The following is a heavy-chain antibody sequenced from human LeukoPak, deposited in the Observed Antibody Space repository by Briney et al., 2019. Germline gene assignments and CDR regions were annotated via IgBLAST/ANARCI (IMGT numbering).Heavy chain of an antibody. Sequence: SETLSLXCTVSGGSISRPTYYWSWIRQAAGKGLEWIGHIYTSGSTNYSPSLKSRVTISVDTSKNQFSLKLSSVTAADTAVYYCARVLLDDLGELSLSFDYWGQGTLVTVSS. V-gene: IGHV4-61*09. CDR2: IYTSGST. D-gene: IGHD3-16*02. CDR1: GGSISRPTYY. J-gene: IGHJ4*02. CDR3: ARVLLDDLGELSLSFDY.